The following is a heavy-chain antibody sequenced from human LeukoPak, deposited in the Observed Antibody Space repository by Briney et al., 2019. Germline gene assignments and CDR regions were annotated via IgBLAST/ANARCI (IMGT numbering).Heavy chain of an antibody. CDR2: IVPIFGTA. D-gene: IGHD4-17*01. Sequence: SSVKVSCKASGGTFSSYAISWVRRAPGQGLEWMGGIVPIFGTANYAQKFQGRVTITTDESTSTAYMELSSLRSEDTAVYYCARGGRTVTPNIVYFDYWGQGTLVTVSS. CDR3: ARGGRTVTPNIVYFDY. V-gene: IGHV1-69*05. J-gene: IGHJ4*02. CDR1: GGTFSSYA.